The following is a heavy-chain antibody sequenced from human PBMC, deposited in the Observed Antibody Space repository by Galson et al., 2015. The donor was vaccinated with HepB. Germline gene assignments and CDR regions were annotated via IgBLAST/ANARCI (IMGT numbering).Heavy chain of an antibody. Sequence: SLRLSCAASGFTFSSYGMHWVRQAPGKGLEWVAVISYDGSNKYYADSVKGRFTISRDNSKNTLYLQMNSLRAEDTAVYYCAKRPVLWFGELSPYYYGMDVWGQGTTVTVSS. CDR2: ISYDGSNK. CDR1: GFTFSSYG. V-gene: IGHV3-30*18. J-gene: IGHJ6*02. D-gene: IGHD3-10*01. CDR3: AKRPVLWFGELSPYYYGMDV.